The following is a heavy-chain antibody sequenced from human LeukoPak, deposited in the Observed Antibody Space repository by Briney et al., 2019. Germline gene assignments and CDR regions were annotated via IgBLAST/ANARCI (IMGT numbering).Heavy chain of an antibody. J-gene: IGHJ4*02. CDR1: GGSISSYY. D-gene: IGHD1-26*01. V-gene: IGHV4-59*01. CDR2: IYYSGST. Sequence: SETLSLTCTVPGGSISSYYWSWIRQPPGKGLEWIGYIYYSGSTNYNPSLKSRVTISVDTSKNQFSLKLSSVTAADTAVYYCASGELRYYFDYWGQGTLVTVSS. CDR3: ASGELRYYFDY.